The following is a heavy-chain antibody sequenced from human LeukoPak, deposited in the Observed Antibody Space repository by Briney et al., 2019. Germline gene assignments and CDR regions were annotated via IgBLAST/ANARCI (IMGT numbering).Heavy chain of an antibody. D-gene: IGHD3-3*01. V-gene: IGHV4-59*08. CDR3: ARHLYYDFWSGYHPYYFDY. J-gene: IGHJ4*02. CDR2: IYYSGST. CDR1: GGSFSGYY. Sequence: SETLSLTCAVYGGSFSGYYRSWIRQPPGKGLEWIGYIYYSGSTNYNPSLKSRVTISVDTSKNQFSLKLSSVTAADTAVYYCARHLYYDFWSGYHPYYFDYWGQGTLVTVSS.